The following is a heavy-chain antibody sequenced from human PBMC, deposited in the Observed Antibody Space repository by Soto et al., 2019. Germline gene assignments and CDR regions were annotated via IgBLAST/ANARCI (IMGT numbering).Heavy chain of an antibody. CDR2: ISAYNGNT. D-gene: IGHD3-9*01. Sequence: GASVKVSCKASGYTFTSYGISWVRQAPGQGLEWMGWISAYNGNTNYAQKLQGRVTMTTDTSTSTAYMELRSLRSDDTAVYYCARVHDSLTVAYDYYYGMDVWGQGTTVTVSS. J-gene: IGHJ6*02. CDR1: GYTFTSYG. V-gene: IGHV1-18*01. CDR3: ARVHDSLTVAYDYYYGMDV.